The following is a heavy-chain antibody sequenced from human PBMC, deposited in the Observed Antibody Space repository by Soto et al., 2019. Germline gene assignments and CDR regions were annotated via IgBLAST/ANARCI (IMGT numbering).Heavy chain of an antibody. D-gene: IGHD2-8*01. CDR1: GFTFSSYA. J-gene: IGHJ4*02. Sequence: QPGGSLRLSCAASGFTFSSYAMSWVRQAPGKGLEWVSVISGSGVSTYYADSVKGRFTISRDKSKNTLYLQMNSLRAEDTAVYFCAKDMEMTGSCTNGLCWTLDYWGPGTLVTVSS. CDR3: AKDMEMTGSCTNGLCWTLDY. V-gene: IGHV3-23*01. CDR2: ISGSGVST.